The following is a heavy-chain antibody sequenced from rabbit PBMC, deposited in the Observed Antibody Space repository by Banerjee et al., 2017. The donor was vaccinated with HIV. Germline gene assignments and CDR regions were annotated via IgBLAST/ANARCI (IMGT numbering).Heavy chain of an antibody. V-gene: IGHV1S45*01. J-gene: IGHJ4*01. CDR2: INGSSRNV. CDR1: GFTLSSYW. CDR3: ARDLAGVIGWNFNL. D-gene: IGHD4-1*01. Sequence: QEQLEESGGGLVQPEGSLTLTCKASGFTLSSYWMWWVRQAPGKGLEWIGCINGSSRNVVYASWATGRFTISKTSSTTVTLQMTSLTAADTATYFCARDLAGVIGWNFNLWGPGTLVTVS.